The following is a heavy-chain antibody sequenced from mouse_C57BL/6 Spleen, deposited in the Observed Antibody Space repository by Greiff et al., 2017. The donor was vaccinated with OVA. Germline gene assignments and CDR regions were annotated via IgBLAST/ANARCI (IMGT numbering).Heavy chain of an antibody. D-gene: IGHD2-10*01. CDR2: INPNNGGT. Sequence: VQLQQSGPELVKPGASVKISCKASGYTFTDYYMNWVKQSHGKSLEWIGDINPNNGGTRYNQKFKGKATLTVDKSSSTAYMELRSLTSEDSAVYYCASSLPWYYGVWGTGTTVTVSS. V-gene: IGHV1-26*01. CDR1: GYTFTDYY. CDR3: ASSLPWYYGV. J-gene: IGHJ1*03.